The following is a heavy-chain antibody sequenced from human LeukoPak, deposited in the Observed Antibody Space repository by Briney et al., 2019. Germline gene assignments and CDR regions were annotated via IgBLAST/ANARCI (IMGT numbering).Heavy chain of an antibody. CDR3: TRDRSRAEDD. CDR1: GFTFSGHW. CDR2: INQGGSDK. Sequence: GGFLRLSCAASGFTFSGHWMIWVRQAPGKGLEWVANINQGGSDKYYVDSVKGRFTISRDHANNLLYLQMNSLRGEDTAVYYCTRDRSRAEDDWGQGTLVTASS. J-gene: IGHJ4*02. D-gene: IGHD1-14*01. V-gene: IGHV3-7*01.